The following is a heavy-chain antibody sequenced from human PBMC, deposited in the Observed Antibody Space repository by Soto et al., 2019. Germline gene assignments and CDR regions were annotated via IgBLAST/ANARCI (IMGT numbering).Heavy chain of an antibody. D-gene: IGHD1-1*01. Sequence: QVQLQESGPGLVKPSETLSLTCTVSGASISGFYWSWIRKSAGKGLEWIGRIYATGTTDYNPSLKSRVMMSVDTSQKQFTLKLRSVTAADTAVYYCVRDGTKTLRDWFAPWGQGISVTVSS. CDR3: VRDGTKTLRDWFAP. CDR2: IYATGTT. J-gene: IGHJ5*02. V-gene: IGHV4-4*07. CDR1: GASISGFY.